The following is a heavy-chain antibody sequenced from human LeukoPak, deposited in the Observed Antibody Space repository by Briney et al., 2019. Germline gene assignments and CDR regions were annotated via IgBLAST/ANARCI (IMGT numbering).Heavy chain of an antibody. CDR3: ARDRGSHFPVSNFDY. D-gene: IGHD2/OR15-2a*01. V-gene: IGHV3-23*01. CDR1: GFTFSSYA. CDR2: ISGSGGST. Sequence: PGGSLRLSCAAPGFTFSSYAMSWVRQAPGKGLEWVSAISGSGGSTYYADSVKGRFTISRDNSKNTLYLQMNSLRAEDTAVYYCARDRGSHFPVSNFDYWGQGTLVTVSS. J-gene: IGHJ4*02.